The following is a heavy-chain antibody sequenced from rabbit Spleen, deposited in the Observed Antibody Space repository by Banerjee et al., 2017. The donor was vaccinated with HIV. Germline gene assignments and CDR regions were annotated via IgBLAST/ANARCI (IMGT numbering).Heavy chain of an antibody. CDR2: IDAGSSGFT. D-gene: IGHD4-1*01. J-gene: IGHJ6*01. V-gene: IGHV1S40*01. CDR1: GVSFSISSY. CDR3: ARDLVGVIGWNFGW. Sequence: QSLEESGGDLVKPGASLTLTCTASGVSFSISSYMCWVRQAPGKGLEWIACIDAGSSGFTYSATWAKGRFTISRTSSTTVTLRMTSLTAADRATYFCARDLVGVIGWNFGWWGPGTLVTVS.